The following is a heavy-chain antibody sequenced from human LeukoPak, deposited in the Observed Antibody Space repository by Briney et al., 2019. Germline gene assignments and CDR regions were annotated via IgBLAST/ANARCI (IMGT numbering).Heavy chain of an antibody. Sequence: GGSLRLSCAASGFTFSSYAMHWVRQAPGKGLEWVAVISYDGSEKYYADSVKGRFTISRDNAKDSLYLQMNSLRAEDTAVYFCARGPARGHWLFDYWGQGTLVTVSS. CDR2: ISYDGSEK. CDR1: GFTFSSYA. D-gene: IGHD1-1*01. J-gene: IGHJ4*02. CDR3: ARGPARGHWLFDY. V-gene: IGHV3-30*04.